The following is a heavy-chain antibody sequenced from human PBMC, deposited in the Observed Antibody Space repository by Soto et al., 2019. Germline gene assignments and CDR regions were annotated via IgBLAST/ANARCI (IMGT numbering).Heavy chain of an antibody. CDR1: GGSISSGDYY. V-gene: IGHV4-31*03. J-gene: IGHJ3*02. Sequence: QVQLQESGPGLVKPSQTLSLTCTVSGGSISSGDYYWSWIRQHPGKGLKWIGYIYYSGSTYYNPSLKSRLIISVDTSKNPFSLKLSSVTAADTAVYYCARGLGSGTFDIWGQGTMVTVSS. CDR3: ARGLGSGTFDI. CDR2: IYYSGST.